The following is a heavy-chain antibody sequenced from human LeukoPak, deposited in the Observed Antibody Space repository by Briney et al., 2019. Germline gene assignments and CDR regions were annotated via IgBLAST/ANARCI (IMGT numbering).Heavy chain of an antibody. CDR1: GASINNYY. V-gene: IGHV4-4*08. J-gene: IGHJ5*02. CDR3: TRGHFDLNT. CDR2: IFPGESG. Sequence: SETLSLTCTVSGASINNYYWSWIRQPPGKGLEWVGYIFPGESGNYNPSLKSRVTISVDTSNSRFSLTLTSLTAADTAIYYCTRGHFDLNTWGQGTLVTVSS. D-gene: IGHD3-3*01.